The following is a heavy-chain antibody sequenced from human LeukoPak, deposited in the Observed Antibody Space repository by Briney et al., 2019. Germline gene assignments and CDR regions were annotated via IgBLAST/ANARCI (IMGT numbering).Heavy chain of an antibody. J-gene: IGHJ4*02. CDR1: GYTFTSYG. V-gene: IGHV1-18*01. CDR3: ATRKGTSCLGCFDY. Sequence: ASVKVSCKASGYTFTSYGISWVRQAPGQGLEWMGWISAYNGNTNYAQKLQGRVTMTEDTSTDTAYMELSSLRSEDTAVYYCATRKGTSCLGCFDYWGQGTLVTVSS. D-gene: IGHD2-2*01. CDR2: ISAYNGNT.